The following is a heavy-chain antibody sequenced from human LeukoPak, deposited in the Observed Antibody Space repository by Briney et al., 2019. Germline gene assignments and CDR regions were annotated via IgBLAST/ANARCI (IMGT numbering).Heavy chain of an antibody. V-gene: IGHV4-39*01. J-gene: IGHJ4*02. CDR1: GGSISSSSYY. CDR3: ARRYFYDSGGYYYYFDY. CDR2: IYYSGSA. Sequence: SETLSLTCTVSGGSISSSSYYWGWIRQPPGKGLEWIGSIYYSGSAYYNPSLKSRVTISVDTSKNQFSLKLSSVTAADTAVYYCARRYFYDSGGYYYYFDYWGQGTLVTVSS. D-gene: IGHD3-22*01.